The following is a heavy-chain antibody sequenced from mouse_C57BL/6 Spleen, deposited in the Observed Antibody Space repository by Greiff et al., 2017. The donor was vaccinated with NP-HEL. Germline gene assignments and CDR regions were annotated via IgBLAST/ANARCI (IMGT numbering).Heavy chain of an antibody. CDR3: TGKIYDGYIYYFDY. Sequence: EVKLMESGGGLVQPGGSMKLSCVASGFTFSNYWMNWVRQSPEKGLEWVAQIRLKSDNYATHYAESVKGRFTISRDDSKSSVYLQMNNLRAEDTGIYYCTGKIYDGYIYYFDYWGQGTTLTVSS. CDR1: GFTFSNYW. CDR2: IRLKSDNYAT. V-gene: IGHV6-3*01. J-gene: IGHJ2*01. D-gene: IGHD2-3*01.